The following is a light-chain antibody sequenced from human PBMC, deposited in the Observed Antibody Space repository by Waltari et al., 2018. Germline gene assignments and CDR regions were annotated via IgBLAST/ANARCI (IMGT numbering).Light chain of an antibody. CDR1: SSDVGGYNY. CDR3: SSYTSSSTLV. J-gene: IGLJ2*01. Sequence: QSALTQPASVSGSPGQSITISCTGTSSDVGGYNYVSWYQQHPGKAPTRMIYDVSNRPSGCSNRFSGSKSGNTASLTISGLQAEDEADYYCSSYTSSSTLVFGGGTKLTVL. V-gene: IGLV2-14*03. CDR2: DVS.